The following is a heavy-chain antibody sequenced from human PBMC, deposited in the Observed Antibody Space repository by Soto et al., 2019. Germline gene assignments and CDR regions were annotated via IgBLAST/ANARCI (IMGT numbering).Heavy chain of an antibody. V-gene: IGHV3-21*01. CDR1: GFTFSSHS. CDR2: ISSSSSYI. Sequence: GGSLRLSCAASGFTFSSHSMNWVRQAPGKGLEWVSSISSSSSYIYYADSVKGRFTISRDNAKNSLYLQMNSRRAEDTAVYYCARDIVVVPAAEHDAFAIWGQGTMVTVSS. CDR3: ARDIVVVPAAEHDAFAI. D-gene: IGHD2-2*01. J-gene: IGHJ3*02.